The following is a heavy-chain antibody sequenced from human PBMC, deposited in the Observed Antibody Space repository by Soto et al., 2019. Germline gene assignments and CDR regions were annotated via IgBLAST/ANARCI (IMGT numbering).Heavy chain of an antibody. D-gene: IGHD2-15*01. J-gene: IGHJ4*02. Sequence: GEALKISCQGSGYRFTNDLITWVRQKPGKGLEWMGTIDCSDSNSKNSPSLQGHVTISADRSINTAYLQWSSLKASDTALYYCARLTYRSGWFDFWGQGALGTVSS. CDR3: ARLTYRSGWFDF. CDR2: IDCSDSNS. CDR1: GYRFTNDL. V-gene: IGHV5-10-1*01.